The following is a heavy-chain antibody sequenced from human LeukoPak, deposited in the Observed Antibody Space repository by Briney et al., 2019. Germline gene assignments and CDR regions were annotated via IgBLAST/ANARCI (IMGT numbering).Heavy chain of an antibody. D-gene: IGHD1-26*01. Sequence: GGSLRLSCAASGFTFSSYAMSWVRQAPGKGLEWVSAISGSGGSTIYADSVKGWFTISRDNSKNTLYLQVSSLRAEDSAVYYCAKERPSGSYLYYFDYWGQGTLVTVSS. CDR3: AKERPSGSYLYYFDY. J-gene: IGHJ4*02. CDR1: GFTFSSYA. CDR2: ISGSGGST. V-gene: IGHV3-23*01.